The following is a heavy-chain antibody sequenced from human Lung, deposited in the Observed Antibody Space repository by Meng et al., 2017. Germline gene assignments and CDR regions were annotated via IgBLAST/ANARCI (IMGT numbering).Heavy chain of an antibody. CDR2: IYHSGST. CDR1: GGSISSDNW. D-gene: IGHD2-21*01. V-gene: IGHV4-4*02. Sequence: QVPVQESGPGLVKPSGTLSLTCAVSGGSISSDNWWSWVRQPPGKGLEWIGEIYHSGSTNYNPSLKSRITISVDKPKNQFSLTLSSVTAADTAVYYCTKNDFYCLGYWGQGTLVTVSS. J-gene: IGHJ4*02. CDR3: TKNDFYCLGY.